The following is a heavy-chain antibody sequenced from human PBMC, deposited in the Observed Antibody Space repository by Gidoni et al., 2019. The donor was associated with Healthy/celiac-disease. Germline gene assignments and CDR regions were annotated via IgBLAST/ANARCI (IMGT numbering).Heavy chain of an antibody. CDR3: ARGTAGIAVAGPFDY. CDR2: SIPIFGTA. J-gene: IGHJ4*02. CDR1: GGPFSSYA. D-gene: IGHD6-19*01. Sequence: YCKASGGPFSSYAISWVRQAPGQGLEWMGGSIPIFGTANYAQKFQGRVTITADKSTSTAYMELSSLRSEDTAVYYCARGTAGIAVAGPFDYWGQGTLVTVSS. V-gene: IGHV1-69*06.